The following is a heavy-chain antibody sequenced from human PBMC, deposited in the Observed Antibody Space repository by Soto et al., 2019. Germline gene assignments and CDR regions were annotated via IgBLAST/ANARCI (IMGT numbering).Heavy chain of an antibody. CDR3: ARALDSSGYYYGMDV. D-gene: IGHD3-22*01. J-gene: IGHJ6*02. V-gene: IGHV1-8*01. CDR1: GYTFTSYD. CDR2: MNPNSGNT. Sequence: ASVKVSCKASGYTFTSYDINWVRQATGQGLEWMGWMNPNSGNTGYAQKFQGRATMTRNTSISTAYMELSSLRSEDTAVYYCARALDSSGYYYGMDVWGQGTTVTVSS.